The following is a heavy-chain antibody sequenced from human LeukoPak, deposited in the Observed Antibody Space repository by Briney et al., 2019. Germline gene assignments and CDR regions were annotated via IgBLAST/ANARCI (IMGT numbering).Heavy chain of an antibody. J-gene: IGHJ4*02. D-gene: IGHD3-10*01. V-gene: IGHV3-7*01. CDR1: GFTFSSYW. Sequence: GGSLRLSCAASGFTFSSYWMTWVRQAPGKGLEWVANIKEDGSEKHYGDSVKGRFTISRDNAKNSLYLQMASLRAEDTAVYYCARAGLLWFGESYFDYWGQGTLVTVSS. CDR3: ARAGLLWFGESYFDY. CDR2: IKEDGSEK.